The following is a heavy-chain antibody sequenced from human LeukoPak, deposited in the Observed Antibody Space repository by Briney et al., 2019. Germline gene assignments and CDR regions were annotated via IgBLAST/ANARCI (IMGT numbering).Heavy chain of an antibody. D-gene: IGHD2-21*01. CDR2: ISGSGGST. J-gene: IGHJ4*02. CDR1: GFTFSSYS. CDR3: AKGPVIEGDYSVDY. V-gene: IGHV3-23*01. Sequence: GGSLRLSCAASGFTFSSYSMNWVRQAPGKGLEWVSAISGSGGSTYYADSVKGRFTISRDNSKNTLYLQMNSLRAEDTAVYYCAKGPVIEGDYSVDYWGQGTLVTVSS.